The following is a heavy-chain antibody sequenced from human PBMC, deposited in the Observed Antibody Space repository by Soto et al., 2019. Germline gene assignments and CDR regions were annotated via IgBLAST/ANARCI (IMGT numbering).Heavy chain of an antibody. CDR3: ARGRKYYDFWSGYSHPRYYFNY. Sequence: PSETLSLTCAVYVGSFSGYCWSWIRQPPGKGLEWIGGINHSGRTNYNPSLKSRVTISVDTSKSQFSLKLSSVTAADTAVYYCARGRKYYDFWSGYSHPRYYFNYWSQGTLVTSPQ. D-gene: IGHD3-3*01. V-gene: IGHV4-34*01. J-gene: IGHJ4*02. CDR2: INHSGRT. CDR1: VGSFSGYC.